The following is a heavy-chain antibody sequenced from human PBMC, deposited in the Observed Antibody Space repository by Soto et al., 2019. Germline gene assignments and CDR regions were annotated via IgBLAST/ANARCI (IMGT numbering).Heavy chain of an antibody. CDR3: AKDRDCSGGSCYSRAKYYFDY. D-gene: IGHD2-15*01. Sequence: GGSLRLSCAASGFTFSSYAMSWVRQAPGKGLEWVSAISGSGGSTYYADSVKGRFTISRDNSKNTLYLQMNSLRAVDTAVYYCAKDRDCSGGSCYSRAKYYFDYWGQGTLVTVSS. CDR1: GFTFSSYA. CDR2: ISGSGGST. J-gene: IGHJ4*02. V-gene: IGHV3-23*01.